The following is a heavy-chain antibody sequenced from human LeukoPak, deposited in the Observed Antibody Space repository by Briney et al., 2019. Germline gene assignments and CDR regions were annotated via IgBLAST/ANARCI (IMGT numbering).Heavy chain of an antibody. V-gene: IGHV4-59*08. CDR1: GGSISSYY. D-gene: IGHD1-26*01. Sequence: SETLSLTCTVSGGSISSYYWSWIRQPPGKGREWIGYIYYSGSTDYNPSLTSRVTISVDTSKNQFSLKLSSVTAADTAVYYCARTKGGGWFDPWGQGTLVTVSS. CDR3: ARTKGGGWFDP. CDR2: IYYSGST. J-gene: IGHJ5*02.